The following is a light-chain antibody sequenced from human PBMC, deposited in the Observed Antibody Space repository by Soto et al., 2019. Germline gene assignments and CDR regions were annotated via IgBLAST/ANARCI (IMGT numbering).Light chain of an antibody. CDR1: QSVSTSY. CDR3: QQYANSPLP. V-gene: IGKV3-20*01. CDR2: GTS. Sequence: LKPSAGAVSLTQKERATLSGRASQSVSTSYLAWYQQKPGQAPRLLIYGTSNRATGIPDRFSGSGSGTDFTLTISRLEPEDFAVYYCQQYANSPLPFGGGTKV. J-gene: IGKJ4*01.